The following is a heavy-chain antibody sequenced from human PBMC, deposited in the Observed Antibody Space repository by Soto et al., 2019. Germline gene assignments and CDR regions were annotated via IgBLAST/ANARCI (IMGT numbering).Heavy chain of an antibody. Sequence: EVQLVESGGGLVQPGRSLRLSCAASGFTFDDYAMHWVRQAPGKGLEWVSGISWNSGSIGYADSVKGRFTISRDNAKNSLYLQMNSLRAEDTALYYCAKDAQIAAAALDVWGQGTTVTVSS. D-gene: IGHD6-13*01. J-gene: IGHJ6*02. CDR2: ISWNSGSI. V-gene: IGHV3-9*01. CDR1: GFTFDDYA. CDR3: AKDAQIAAAALDV.